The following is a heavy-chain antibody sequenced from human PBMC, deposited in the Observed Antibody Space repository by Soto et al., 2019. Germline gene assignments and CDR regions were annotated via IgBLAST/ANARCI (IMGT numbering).Heavy chain of an antibody. CDR2: IDWDDDK. Sequence: QITLKESGPTLVKPTQTLTLTCTFSGFSLTTSVAGVGWIRQPPGKALEWLALIDWDDDKRYPPSLKSRLTFTKDTSKNQVVLTMTNMDPAHTATYGCAHRTTTVTWWFDPWGQGTLVNVSS. CDR3: AHRTTTVTWWFDP. J-gene: IGHJ5*02. D-gene: IGHD4-17*01. CDR1: GFSLTTSVAG. V-gene: IGHV2-5*02.